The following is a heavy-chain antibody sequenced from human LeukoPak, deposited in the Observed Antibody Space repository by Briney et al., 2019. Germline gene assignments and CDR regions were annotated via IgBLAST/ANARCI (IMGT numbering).Heavy chain of an antibody. V-gene: IGHV3-20*04. CDR3: ASGSYSGYDYGDY. CDR2: INWNGGST. J-gene: IGHJ4*02. CDR1: GFTFSSYA. D-gene: IGHD5-12*01. Sequence: GGSLRLSCAASGFTFSSYAMSWVLQAPGKGLEWVSGINWNGGSTGYADSVKGRFTISRDNAKNSLYLQMNSLRAEDTALYYCASGSYSGYDYGDYWGQGTLVTVSS.